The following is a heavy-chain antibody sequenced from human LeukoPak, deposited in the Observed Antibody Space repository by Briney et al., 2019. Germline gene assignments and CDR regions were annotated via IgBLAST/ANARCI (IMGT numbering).Heavy chain of an antibody. CDR3: ARHPAYGPGSYWRN. D-gene: IGHD3-10*01. Sequence: PSETLSLTCTVSGGSINSSSYYWGWIRQPPGKGLEWIGSIYYSGSTYYNPSLKSRVTISVDTSKNQFSLKLSSVTAADTAVYYCARHPAYGPGSYWRNWGQGTLVTVSS. CDR2: IYYSGST. J-gene: IGHJ4*02. CDR1: GGSINSSSYY. V-gene: IGHV4-39*01.